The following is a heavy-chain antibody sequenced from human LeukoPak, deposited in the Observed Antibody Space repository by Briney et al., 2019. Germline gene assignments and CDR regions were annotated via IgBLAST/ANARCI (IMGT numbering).Heavy chain of an antibody. CDR2: IIPIFGTA. V-gene: IGHV1-69*06. J-gene: IGHJ5*02. CDR3: ASSGAGSWELLAINWFDP. Sequence: ASVKVSCKASGGTFSSYAISWVRQAPGQGLEWMGGIIPIFGTANYAQKFQGRVTITADKSTSTAYMELSSLRSEDTAVYYCASSGAGSWELLAINWFDPWGQGTLVTVSS. CDR1: GGTFSSYA. D-gene: IGHD1-26*01.